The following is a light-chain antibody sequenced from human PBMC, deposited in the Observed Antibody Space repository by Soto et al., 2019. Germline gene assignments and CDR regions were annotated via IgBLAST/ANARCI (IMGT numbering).Light chain of an antibody. CDR2: EGS. CDR1: SSDVGSYNL. CDR3: CSYAGSSTLV. J-gene: IGLJ2*01. V-gene: IGLV2-23*01. Sequence: QSVLTQPASVSGSPGQSITISCTGTSSDVGSYNLVSWYPQHPGKAPKLMIYEGSKRPSGVSNRFSGSKSGNTASLTISGLQAEDEADYYCCSYAGSSTLVFGGGTKVTVL.